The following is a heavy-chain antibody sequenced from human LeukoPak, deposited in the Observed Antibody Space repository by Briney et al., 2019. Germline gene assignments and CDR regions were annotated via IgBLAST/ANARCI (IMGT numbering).Heavy chain of an antibody. CDR2: SIPIFGTA. Sequence: SVTVSFTASGGTFTNYAISWVRQAPGQGLEWMGGSIPIFGTANYAQKFQGRVTITAHESTSTAYMELSSLRSEDTAVYYCANTGYSSRRYFDYWGQGTLVTVSS. CDR1: GGTFTNYA. V-gene: IGHV1-69*13. CDR3: ANTGYSSRRYFDY. J-gene: IGHJ4*02. D-gene: IGHD6-13*01.